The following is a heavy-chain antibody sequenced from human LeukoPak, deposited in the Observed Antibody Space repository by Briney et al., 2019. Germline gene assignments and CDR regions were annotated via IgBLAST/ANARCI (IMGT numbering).Heavy chain of an antibody. CDR2: IKQDGSEK. Sequence: GGSLRLSCAASGFTFSSFWMSWVRQAPGKGLEWVANIKQDGSEKYYVDSVTGRFTISRDNAKNSLFLQMDSLRAEDTAIYYCARGTFYSDSSSSYSLFNRWGQGPWSPSPQ. CDR3: ARGTFYSDSSSSYSLFNR. V-gene: IGHV3-7*03. J-gene: IGHJ5*02. CDR1: GFTFSSFW. D-gene: IGHD3-22*01.